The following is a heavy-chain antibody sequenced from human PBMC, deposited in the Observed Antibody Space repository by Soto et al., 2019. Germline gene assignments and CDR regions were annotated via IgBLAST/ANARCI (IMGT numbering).Heavy chain of an antibody. CDR1: GGTFSSYA. J-gene: IGHJ5*02. D-gene: IGHD6-19*01. CDR2: IIPIFGTA. Sequence: QVQLVQSGAEVKKPGSSVKVSCKASGGTFSSYAISWVRQAPGQGLEWMGGIIPIFGTANYAQKFQGRVLMTADKSTSTAYMELSSLRSEDTAVYYCAKNPRGRGWYWFDPWGQGTLVTVSS. CDR3: AKNPRGRGWYWFDP. V-gene: IGHV1-69*14.